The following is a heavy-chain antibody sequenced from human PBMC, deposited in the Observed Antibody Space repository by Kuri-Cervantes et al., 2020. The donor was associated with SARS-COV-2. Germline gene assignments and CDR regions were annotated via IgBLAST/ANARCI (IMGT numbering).Heavy chain of an antibody. CDR1: GGTFSSYA. CDR3: ASSIAAAGWDAFDI. CDR2: IIPILGTA. V-gene: IGHV1-69*04. D-gene: IGHD6-13*01. Sequence: SVKVSCKASGGTFSSYAISWARQAPGQGLEWMGRIIPILGTANYAQKFQGRVTITADKSTSTAYMELSSLRSEDTAVYYCASSIAAAGWDAFDIWGQGTMVTVSS. J-gene: IGHJ3*02.